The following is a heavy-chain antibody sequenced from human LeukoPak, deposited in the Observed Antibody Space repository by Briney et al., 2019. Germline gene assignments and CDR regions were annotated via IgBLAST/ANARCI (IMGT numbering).Heavy chain of an antibody. D-gene: IGHD3-22*01. J-gene: IGHJ4*02. CDR3: ARDKRPNHYYDIGSHFDY. CDR2: INHSGST. CDR1: GGSFSGYY. Sequence: PSETLSLTCAVYGGSFSGYYWSWIRQPPGKGLEWIGEINHSGSTNYNPSLKSRVTISVDTSKNQFSLKLSSVTAADTAVYYCARDKRPNHYYDIGSHFDYWGQGTLDTVSS. V-gene: IGHV4-34*01.